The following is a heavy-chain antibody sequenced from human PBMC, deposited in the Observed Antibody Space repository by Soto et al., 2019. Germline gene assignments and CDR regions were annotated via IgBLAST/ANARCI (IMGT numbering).Heavy chain of an antibody. CDR1: GGSISSSSYY. CDR2: IYYSGST. D-gene: IGHD3-3*01. Sequence: QLQLQESGPGLVKPSETLSLTCTVSGGSISSSSYYWGWIRQPPGKGLEWIGSIYYSGSTYYNPSLKSRVTISVDTSKNQFSLKLSSVTAADTAVYYCAITYYDFWSGYPTYDYWGQGTLVTVSS. J-gene: IGHJ4*02. CDR3: AITYYDFWSGYPTYDY. V-gene: IGHV4-39*01.